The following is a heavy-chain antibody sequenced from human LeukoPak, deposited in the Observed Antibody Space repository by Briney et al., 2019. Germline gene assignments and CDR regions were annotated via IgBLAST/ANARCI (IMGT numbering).Heavy chain of an antibody. D-gene: IGHD3-22*01. Sequence: SETLSLTCTVSGGSISSYYWSWIRQPPGKGLEWIGYIYYSGSTNYNPSLKSRVTISVDTSKTQSSLKLSSVTAADTAVYYCARVGANYYDSSGYPYYFDYWGQGTLVTVSS. V-gene: IGHV4-59*01. CDR2: IYYSGST. CDR1: GGSISSYY. J-gene: IGHJ4*02. CDR3: ARVGANYYDSSGYPYYFDY.